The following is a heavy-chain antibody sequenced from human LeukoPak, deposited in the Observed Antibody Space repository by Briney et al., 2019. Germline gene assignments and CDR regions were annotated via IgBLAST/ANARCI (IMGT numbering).Heavy chain of an antibody. Sequence: GASVKVSCKASGYTFTGCYMHWVRQAPGQGLEWMGWINPKSGGTNYAQKFQGRVTMTRDTSIHTAYMELSRLRSDDTAVYYCAREEYGFDPWGQGTLVTVSS. CDR3: AREEYGFDP. V-gene: IGHV1-2*02. CDR2: INPKSGGT. J-gene: IGHJ5*02. D-gene: IGHD2-2*01. CDR1: GYTFTGCY.